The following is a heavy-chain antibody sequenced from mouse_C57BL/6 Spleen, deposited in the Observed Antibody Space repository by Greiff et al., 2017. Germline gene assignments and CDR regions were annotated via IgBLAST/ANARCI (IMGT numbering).Heavy chain of an antibody. CDR1: GYTFTGYW. D-gene: IGHD4-1*01. Sequence: QVQLQQSGADLMQPGASVKLSCTATGYTFTGYWIEWVKQRPGHGLEWIGEILPGSGSTNYQEYFKGKATFTADTSSNTPYMQLSSLTTEDSAIYYCTRDWEPSWFAYWGQGTLVTVAA. V-gene: IGHV1-9*01. J-gene: IGHJ3*01. CDR3: TRDWEPSWFAY. CDR2: ILPGSGST.